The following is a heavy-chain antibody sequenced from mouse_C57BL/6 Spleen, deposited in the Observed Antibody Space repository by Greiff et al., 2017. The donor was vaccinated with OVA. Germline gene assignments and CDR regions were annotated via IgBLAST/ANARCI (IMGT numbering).Heavy chain of an antibody. J-gene: IGHJ1*03. D-gene: IGHD2-3*01. CDR3: ARGGVYDGYDWYFDV. CDR1: GYAFSSYW. V-gene: IGHV1-80*01. CDR2: IYPGDGDT. Sequence: VQVVESGAELVKPGASVKISCKASGYAFSSYWMNWVKQRPGKGLEWIGQIYPGDGDTNYNGKFKGKATLTADKSSSTAYMQLSSLTSEDSAVYFCARGGVYDGYDWYFDVWGTGTTVTVSS.